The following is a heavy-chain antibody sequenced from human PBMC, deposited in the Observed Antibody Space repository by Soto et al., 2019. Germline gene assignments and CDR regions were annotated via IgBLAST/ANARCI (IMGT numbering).Heavy chain of an antibody. J-gene: IGHJ3*02. CDR1: GFTFGDYA. CDR3: AKHTPNRVTGARSAFEI. D-gene: IGHD4-4*01. Sequence: GGSLRLSCATSGFTFGDYAMHWVRQGPGKGLEWVSGIDWNSGIIAYADSVKGRFTISRDNAKNSLYLQMNSLRPDDTAFYYCAKHTPNRVTGARSAFEIGGQGTLVTV. CDR2: IDWNSGII. V-gene: IGHV3-9*01.